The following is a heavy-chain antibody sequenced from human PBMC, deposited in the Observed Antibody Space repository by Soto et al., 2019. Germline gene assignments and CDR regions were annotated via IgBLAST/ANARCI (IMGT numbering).Heavy chain of an antibody. CDR3: AKTRMVAAMYYYYGMDV. D-gene: IGHD2-15*01. V-gene: IGHV3-23*01. Sequence: LSLTCAASGFTFRSYAMSWVRQAPGKGLEWVSAISGSGGSTYYADSVKGRFTISRDNSKNTLYLQMNSLRAEDTAVYYCAKTRMVAAMYYYYGMDVWGQGTTVTVSS. J-gene: IGHJ6*02. CDR2: ISGSGGST. CDR1: GFTFRSYA.